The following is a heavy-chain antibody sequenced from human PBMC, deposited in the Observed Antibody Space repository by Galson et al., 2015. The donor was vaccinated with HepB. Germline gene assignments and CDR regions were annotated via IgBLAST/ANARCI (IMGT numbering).Heavy chain of an antibody. Sequence: PALVKPTQTLTLTCTFSGFSLSTSGMCVSWIRQPPGKALEWLARIDWDDDKYYSTSLKTRLTISKDTSKNQVVLTMTNMDPVDTATYYCARIPYSSSSAGYFDYWGQGTLVTVSS. CDR3: ARIPYSSSSAGYFDY. CDR2: IDWDDDK. D-gene: IGHD6-6*01. CDR1: GFSLSTSGMC. V-gene: IGHV2-70*11. J-gene: IGHJ4*02.